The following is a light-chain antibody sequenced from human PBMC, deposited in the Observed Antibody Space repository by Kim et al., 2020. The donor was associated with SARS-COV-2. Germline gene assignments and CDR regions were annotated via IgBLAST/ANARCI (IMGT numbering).Light chain of an antibody. V-gene: IGLV3-25*03. J-gene: IGLJ2*01. Sequence: PGQTARITCSVDALPKQYAYWYQQKPGQAPVLVIYKDSERPSGIPERFSGSSSGTTVTLTISGVQAEDGADYYCQSADISGKFVVFGGGTQLTVL. CDR1: ALPKQY. CDR3: QSADISGKFVV. CDR2: KDS.